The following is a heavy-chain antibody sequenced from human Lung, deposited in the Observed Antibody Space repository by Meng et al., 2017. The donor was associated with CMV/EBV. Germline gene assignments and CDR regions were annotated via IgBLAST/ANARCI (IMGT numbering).Heavy chain of an antibody. V-gene: IGHV4-31*03. J-gene: IGHJ5*02. CDR3: ARASYGSGSPLGESWFDP. D-gene: IGHD3-10*01. CDR1: GGSISSGGYY. CDR2: IHSSGST. Sequence: QGQLPGAASGLVKPYQTLSLTCTVSGGSISSGGYYWSWIRQHPGKGLEWIGYIHSSGSTYYNPSLRSRLTISVDTSKNQFSLKLSSVTAADTAVYYCARASYGSGSPLGESWFDPWGQGTLVTVSS.